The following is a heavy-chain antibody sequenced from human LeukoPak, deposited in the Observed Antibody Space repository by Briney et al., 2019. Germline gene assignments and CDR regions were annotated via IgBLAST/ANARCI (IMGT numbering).Heavy chain of an antibody. CDR3: AKDGGKATATDAFDI. Sequence: GRSLRLSCAASGFTFSSYGMHWVRQAPGKGLEWVAVIWYDGSNKYYADSVKGRFTISRGNSKNTLYLQMNSLRAEDTAVYYCAKDGGKATATDAFDIWGQGTMVTVSS. V-gene: IGHV3-33*06. CDR2: IWYDGSNK. D-gene: IGHD3-10*01. J-gene: IGHJ3*02. CDR1: GFTFSSYG.